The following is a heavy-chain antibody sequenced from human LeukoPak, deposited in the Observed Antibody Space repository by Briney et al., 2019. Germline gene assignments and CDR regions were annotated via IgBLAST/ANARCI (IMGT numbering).Heavy chain of an antibody. D-gene: IGHD1-26*01. CDR2: ISGSGGST. V-gene: IGHV3-23*01. J-gene: IGHJ4*02. Sequence: PGGSLRLSCAASGFTFSRNLMSWVRQAPGKGLEWVSAISGSGGSTYYADSVKGRFTISRDNSKNTLYLQMNSLRAEDTAVYYCAKDPNSGSYYPYYFDYWGQGTLVTVSS. CDR3: AKDPNSGSYYPYYFDY. CDR1: GFTFSRNL.